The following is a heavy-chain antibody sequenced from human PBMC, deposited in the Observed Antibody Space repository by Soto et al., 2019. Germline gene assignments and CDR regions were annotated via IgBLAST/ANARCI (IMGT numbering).Heavy chain of an antibody. CDR1: GFTVSTTY. CDR3: ARDRIQYFDY. J-gene: IGHJ4*02. Sequence: PGGSLRLSCAASGFTVSTTYMSWVRQAPGKGLEWVSVIYSGGTTHYADSVRGRFTISRHNSKNTLYLQMNSLRAEDTAVYYCARDRIQYFDYWGQGAXVTVSS. V-gene: IGHV3-53*04. D-gene: IGHD2-15*01. CDR2: IYSGGTT.